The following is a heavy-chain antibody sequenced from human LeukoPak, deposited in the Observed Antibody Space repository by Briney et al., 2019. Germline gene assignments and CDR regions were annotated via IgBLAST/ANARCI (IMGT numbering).Heavy chain of an antibody. Sequence: PGGSLRLSCAASGFTVSSNYMSWVRQAPGKGLEWVSVIYSGGSTYYADSVQGRFNISRDKSKNTLYLQMNSRRAEDKAVYYCARGVGENYYDSSGYYQGAYWYFDLWGRGTLVTVSS. CDR3: ARGVGENYYDSSGYYQGAYWYFDL. D-gene: IGHD3-22*01. CDR1: GFTVSSNY. CDR2: IYSGGST. J-gene: IGHJ2*01. V-gene: IGHV3-53*01.